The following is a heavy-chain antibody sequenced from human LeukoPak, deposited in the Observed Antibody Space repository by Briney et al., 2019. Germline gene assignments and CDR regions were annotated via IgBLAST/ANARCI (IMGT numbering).Heavy chain of an antibody. CDR1: GGSFSGYY. V-gene: IGHV4-34*01. CDR2: INYSGST. D-gene: IGHD3-22*01. J-gene: IGHJ4*02. Sequence: SETLSLTCAVYGGSFSGYYWSWIRQPPGKGLEWIGEINYSGSTNYNPSLKSRVTISVDTSKNQFSLKLSSVTAADTAVYYCATWGGDSSGYYPHFEDWGQGTLVTVSS. CDR3: ATWGGDSSGYYPHFED.